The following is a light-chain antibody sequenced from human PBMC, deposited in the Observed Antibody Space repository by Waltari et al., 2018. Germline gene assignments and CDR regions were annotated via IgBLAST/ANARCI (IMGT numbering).Light chain of an antibody. CDR2: ETD. Sequence: QSAVTQPPSVSAAPGQKVTIPSPGSSFNIGKNLVSWYKQHPGTAPKLLIYETDKRPSVIPDRFSGSKSGTSATLGITGLQTGDEADYYCGVWDSSLSAYVFGPGTNVAVL. V-gene: IGLV1-51*02. CDR3: GVWDSSLSAYV. J-gene: IGLJ1*01. CDR1: SFNIGKNL.